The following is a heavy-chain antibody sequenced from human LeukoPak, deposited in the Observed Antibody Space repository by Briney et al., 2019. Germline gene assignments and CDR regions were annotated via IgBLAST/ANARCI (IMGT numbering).Heavy chain of an antibody. V-gene: IGHV1-18*01. CDR3: AKDSLVMVTATTDY. D-gene: IGHD2-15*01. CDR1: GYTFTSYG. J-gene: IGHJ4*02. Sequence: GASVKVSCKASGYTFTSYGISWVRQAPGQGLEWMGWISAYNGNTNYAQKLQGRVTMTTDTSTSTAYMELRSLRSDDTAVYYCAKDSLVMVTATTDYWGQGTQVTVSS. CDR2: ISAYNGNT.